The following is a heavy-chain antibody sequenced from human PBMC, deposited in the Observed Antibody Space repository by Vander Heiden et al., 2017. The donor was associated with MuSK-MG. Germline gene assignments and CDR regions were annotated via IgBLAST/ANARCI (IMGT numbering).Heavy chain of an antibody. D-gene: IGHD3-3*01. CDR1: GGSFSGDD. Sequence: QVQLQQWGAGLLKPTETLSLTCAVDGGSFSGDDWTWSRQPPRKGLEWIGDINHSGSTNYNPSLKRRVTISVDTSSSQVSLRLSSVTAADTAVYYCARTYDVWSYYYMGLWGKGTTVTVSS. V-gene: IGHV4-34*01. CDR3: ARTYDVWSYYYMGL. J-gene: IGHJ6*03. CDR2: INHSGST.